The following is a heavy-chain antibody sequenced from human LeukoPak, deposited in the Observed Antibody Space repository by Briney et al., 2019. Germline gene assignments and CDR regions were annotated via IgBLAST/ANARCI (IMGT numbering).Heavy chain of an antibody. D-gene: IGHD2-8*01. CDR1: GGSFSGHY. CDR3: ARDRFCSDGVCFKGTFDF. CDR2: INNRGST. Sequence: PSETLSLTCGVSGGSFSGHYWNWIRQRPGKGLEWIGDINNRGSTSYNPSLKSAVTISVDPSKNQFSLKVHSVTAADTAIYYCARDRFCSDGVCFKGTFDFWGRGTLV. J-gene: IGHJ4*02. V-gene: IGHV4-34*01.